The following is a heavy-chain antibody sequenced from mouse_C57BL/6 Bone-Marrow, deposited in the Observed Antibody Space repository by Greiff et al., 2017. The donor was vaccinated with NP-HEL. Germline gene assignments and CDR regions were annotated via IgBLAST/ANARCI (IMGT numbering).Heavy chain of an antibody. Sequence: GGGLVQPKGSLKLSCAASGFTFNTYAMHWVRQAPGQGLEWVARIRSKSSNYATYYADSVKDRFTISRDDSQSMLYLQMNNLKTEDTAMYYCVRSFYYGYDEGFFYWGQGTLVTVSA. CDR1: GFTFNTYA. D-gene: IGHD2-2*01. V-gene: IGHV10-3*01. CDR3: VRSFYYGYDEGFFY. CDR2: IRSKSSNYAT. J-gene: IGHJ3*01.